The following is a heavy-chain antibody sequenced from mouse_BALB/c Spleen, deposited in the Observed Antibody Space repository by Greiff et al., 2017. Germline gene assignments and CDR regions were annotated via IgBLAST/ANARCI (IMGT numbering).Heavy chain of an antibody. CDR3: AREGEQTY. V-gene: IGHV1-87*01. J-gene: IGHJ3*01. CDR2: IYPGDGDT. Sequence: VKLMESGAELARPGASVKLSCKASGYTFTSYWMQWVKQRPGQGLEWIGAIYPGDGDTRYTQKFKGKATLTADKSSSTAYMQLSSLASEDSAVYYCAREGEQTYWGQGTLVTVSA. CDR1: GYTFTSYW.